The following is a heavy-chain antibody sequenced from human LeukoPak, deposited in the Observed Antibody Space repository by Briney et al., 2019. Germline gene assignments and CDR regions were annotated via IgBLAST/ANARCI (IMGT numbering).Heavy chain of an antibody. J-gene: IGHJ4*02. CDR3: TKDDAWLQYND. CDR2: ISPSGDIK. Sequence: PGGTLRPSCVAAGFTFSRHGMNWVRQAPGKGLEWVSGISPSGDIKYYVDSVKGRFTASRDNSKTTLYLQSNSLRDEDTAVYYCTKDDAWLQYNDWGQGTLVTVSS. CDR1: GFTFSRHG. D-gene: IGHD5-24*01. V-gene: IGHV3-23*01.